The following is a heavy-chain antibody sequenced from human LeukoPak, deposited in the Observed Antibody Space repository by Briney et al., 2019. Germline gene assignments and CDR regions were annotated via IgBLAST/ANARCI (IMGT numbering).Heavy chain of an antibody. V-gene: IGHV3-48*01. D-gene: IGHD2-2*01. J-gene: IGHJ4*02. Sequence: PGGALRLSCAASGFTFSNYNMNWVHQAPGQGLEGVSYISSSSAATSYAASVTGRFTISRDNAKNSLYLRMNSLRGEDTAVYYCAALGYCTSTTCFGNDYWGQGTLVTVSS. CDR3: AALGYCTSTTCFGNDY. CDR2: ISSSSAAT. CDR1: GFTFSNYN.